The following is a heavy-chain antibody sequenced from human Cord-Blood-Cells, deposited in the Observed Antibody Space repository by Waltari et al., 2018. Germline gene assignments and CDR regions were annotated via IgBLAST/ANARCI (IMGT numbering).Heavy chain of an antibody. CDR1: GFTFSSYS. Sequence: EVQLVESGGGLVKPGGSLRLSCAASGFTFSSYSMNWVRQAPGKGLEWVSSISSSSSYIYYADSMKGRFTISRDNAKNSLYLQMNSLRAEDTAVYYCAKTDSSGNYWGQGTLVTVSS. CDR2: ISSSSSYI. J-gene: IGHJ4*02. D-gene: IGHD6-19*01. V-gene: IGHV3-21*01. CDR3: AKTDSSGNY.